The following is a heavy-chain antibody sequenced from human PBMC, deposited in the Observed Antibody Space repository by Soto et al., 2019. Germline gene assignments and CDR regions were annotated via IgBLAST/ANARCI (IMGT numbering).Heavy chain of an antibody. Sequence: PSETLSLTCTVSGGSISSGNYCWSWIRQPPGKGLEWIGYIYYSGSTYYNPSLKSRVTISVDASKNQFSLKLSSVTAADTAVYYCARSHGSGSYYNDYWGQGTLVTVS. D-gene: IGHD3-10*01. CDR1: GGSISSGNYC. J-gene: IGHJ4*02. CDR3: ARSHGSGSYYNDY. V-gene: IGHV4-30-4*01. CDR2: IYYSGST.